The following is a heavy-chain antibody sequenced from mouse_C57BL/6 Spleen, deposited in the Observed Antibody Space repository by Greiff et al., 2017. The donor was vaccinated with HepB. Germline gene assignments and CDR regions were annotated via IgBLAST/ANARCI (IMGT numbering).Heavy chain of an antibody. J-gene: IGHJ3*01. CDR2: IDPEDGGT. CDR3: ASTEDYGDAAWFAY. V-gene: IGHV14-2*01. Sequence: EVQLQQSGAELVKPGASVKLSCTASGFNIKDYYMHWVKQRPEQGLEWIGRIDPEDGGTKYAPKFQGKATITADTSSNTAYLQLSSLTSEDTAVYYWASTEDYGDAAWFAYWGQGTLVTVAA. D-gene: IGHD2-13*01. CDR1: GFNIKDYY.